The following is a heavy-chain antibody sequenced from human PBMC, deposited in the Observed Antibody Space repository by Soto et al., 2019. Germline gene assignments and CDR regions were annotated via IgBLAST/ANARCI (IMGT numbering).Heavy chain of an antibody. V-gene: IGHV3-11*06. CDR3: ARSGDNYNRLDY. Sequence: GWSLRLSCEGSGFTFSDYYISWIRQAPGKGLEWISYSSNSGTFSRYADSVKGRFSISRGNTKNLLYLQMNSLRAEDTAVYYCARSGDNYNRLDYWGQGTPVTVSS. CDR1: GFTFSDYY. D-gene: IGHD1-1*01. J-gene: IGHJ4*02. CDR2: SSNSGTFS.